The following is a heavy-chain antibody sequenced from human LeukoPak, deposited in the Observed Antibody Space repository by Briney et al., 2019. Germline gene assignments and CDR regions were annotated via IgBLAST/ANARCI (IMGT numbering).Heavy chain of an antibody. V-gene: IGHV4-30-4*02. D-gene: IGHD6-13*01. Sequence: PSETLSLTCSVSGGSISSGDYYWSWIRQPPGKGLEWIAYMYYSGSTYYNPSLKSRVTMSADTSKNQFSLKVSSVTAADTAVYYCARAKWLGYSSSWSDSDYYFDYWGQGTLVTVSS. J-gene: IGHJ4*02. CDR3: ARAKWLGYSSSWSDSDYYFDY. CDR2: MYYSGST. CDR1: GGSISSGDYY.